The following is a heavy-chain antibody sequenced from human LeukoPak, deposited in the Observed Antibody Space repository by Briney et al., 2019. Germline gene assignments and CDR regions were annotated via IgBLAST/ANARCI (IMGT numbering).Heavy chain of an antibody. CDR3: ARGGNYDGSLYAAWFFDV. J-gene: IGHJ2*01. CDR1: GGTFSSYA. V-gene: IGHV1-69*13. Sequence: ASVKVSCKASGGTFSSYAISWVRQAPGQGLEWMGGIIPIFGTANYAQKFQGRVTITADESTSTAYMELSSLRSEDTAVYYCARGGNYDGSLYAAWFFDVWGRGTLVTVSS. CDR2: IIPIFGTA. D-gene: IGHD3-16*01.